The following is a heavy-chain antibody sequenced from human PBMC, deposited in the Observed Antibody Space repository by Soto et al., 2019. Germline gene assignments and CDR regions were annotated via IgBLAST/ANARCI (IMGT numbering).Heavy chain of an antibody. CDR2: INPSGGST. D-gene: IGHD3-22*01. J-gene: IGHJ4*02. V-gene: IGHV1-46*01. CDR1: GYTFTSYY. CDR3: ARDSAGRPPHGGTMIVVVIEN. Sequence: GASVKVSCKASGYTFTSYYMHWVRQAPGQGLEWMGIINPSGGSTSYAQKFQGRVTMTRDTSTSTVYMELSSLRSEDTAVYYCARDSAGRPPHGGTMIVVVIENWGQGTLVTVSS.